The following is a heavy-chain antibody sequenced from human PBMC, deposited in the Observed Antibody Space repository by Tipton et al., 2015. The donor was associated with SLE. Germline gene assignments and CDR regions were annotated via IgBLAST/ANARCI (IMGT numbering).Heavy chain of an antibody. CDR2: IYYSGST. CDR3: ARLWYSSSY. V-gene: IGHV4-39*01. D-gene: IGHD6-13*01. CDR1: GGSISSSTYY. J-gene: IGHJ4*02. Sequence: LRLSCTVSGGSISSSTYYWGWIRRPPGKGLEWIGNIYYSGSTYYNPSLKSRVTISVDTSKNQFSLKPSSVTAADTAVYYCARLWYSSSYWGQGTLVTVSS.